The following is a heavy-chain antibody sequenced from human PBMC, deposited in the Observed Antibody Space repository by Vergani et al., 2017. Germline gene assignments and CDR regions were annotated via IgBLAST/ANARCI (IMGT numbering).Heavy chain of an antibody. J-gene: IGHJ5*02. CDR2: IYYSGNT. CDR3: ARGVTAAGPPNWFDP. CDR1: GGSISSYY. D-gene: IGHD6-13*01. Sequence: QVQLQESGPGLVKPSETLSLTCTVPGGSISSYYWSWIRQPPGKGLGWIGYIYYSGNTNYNPSLKSRVTISGDTSQNQFSLKLSSVTAADKAVYYCARGVTAAGPPNWFDPWGQGTLVTVSS. V-gene: IGHV4-59*01.